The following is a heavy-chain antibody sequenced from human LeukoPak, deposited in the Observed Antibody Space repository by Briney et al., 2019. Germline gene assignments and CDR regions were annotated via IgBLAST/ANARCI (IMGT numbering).Heavy chain of an antibody. Sequence: SETLSLTCTVSGGSISSYYWSWIRQPPGKGLEWIGYIYYSGSTNYNPSLKSRVTISVDTSKIQFSLKLSSVTAADTAVYYCAREWTYSSGFDYWGQGTLVTVSS. D-gene: IGHD6-19*01. CDR3: AREWTYSSGFDY. CDR1: GGSISSYY. V-gene: IGHV4-59*01. J-gene: IGHJ4*02. CDR2: IYYSGST.